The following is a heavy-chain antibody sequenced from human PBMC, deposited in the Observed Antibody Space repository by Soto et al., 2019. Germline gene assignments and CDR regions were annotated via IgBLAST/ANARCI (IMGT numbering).Heavy chain of an antibody. CDR3: ASDGLWGYFDY. D-gene: IGHD3-16*01. CDR1: GFTFSSYA. V-gene: IGHV3-30-3*01. CDR2: ISYDGSNK. Sequence: QVQLVESGGGVVQPGRSLRLSCAASGFTFSSYAMHWVRQAPGKGLEWVAVISYDGSNKYYADSVKGRFTISRDNSKNKMYLQMNSSRAEDTAVYYCASDGLWGYFDYWGQGTLVTVSS. J-gene: IGHJ4*02.